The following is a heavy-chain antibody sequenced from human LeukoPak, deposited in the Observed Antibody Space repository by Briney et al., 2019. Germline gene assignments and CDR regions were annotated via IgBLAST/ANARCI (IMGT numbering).Heavy chain of an antibody. D-gene: IGHD3-3*01. Sequence: PGTSLRLSCAASGFTFSSYGMHWVRQAPGKGLEWVAVISYDGSNKYYADSVKGRFTISRDNSKNTLYLQMNSLRAEDTAVYYCAKDAYDFWSGYYGLGYFDYWGQGTLVTVSS. CDR1: GFTFSSYG. V-gene: IGHV3-30*18. CDR3: AKDAYDFWSGYYGLGYFDY. J-gene: IGHJ4*02. CDR2: ISYDGSNK.